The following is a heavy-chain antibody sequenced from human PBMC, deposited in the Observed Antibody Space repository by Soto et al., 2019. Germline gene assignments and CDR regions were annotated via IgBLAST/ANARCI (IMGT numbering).Heavy chain of an antibody. V-gene: IGHV4-30-4*01. CDR1: GDYINVGGYY. Sequence: SETLSLTCSVPGDYINVGGYYWTWIRQRPGKGLEWMGYIYYTGKTYYNPSLESRLTMSVDRSKNQFSLRLTSVTAADTAVYFCGRDLTSNANCIDPWGQGTLVTVSS. J-gene: IGHJ5*02. D-gene: IGHD2-2*01. CDR2: IYYTGKT. CDR3: GRDLTSNANCIDP.